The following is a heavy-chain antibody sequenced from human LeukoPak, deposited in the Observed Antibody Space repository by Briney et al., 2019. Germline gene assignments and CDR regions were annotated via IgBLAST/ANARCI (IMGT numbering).Heavy chain of an antibody. V-gene: IGHV3-23*01. Sequence: GGSLRLSCVVSGLTFSSYAMSWVRQAPGKGLQWVSSITSSGDGTYYADSVKGRFTISRDNSENMLYLQMNSLRVEDTAVHFCAKDRPNYYGSNGHYYRRDGDYWGQGTLVTVSS. D-gene: IGHD3-22*01. CDR1: GLTFSSYA. CDR2: ITSSGDGT. CDR3: AKDRPNYYGSNGHYYRRDGDY. J-gene: IGHJ4*02.